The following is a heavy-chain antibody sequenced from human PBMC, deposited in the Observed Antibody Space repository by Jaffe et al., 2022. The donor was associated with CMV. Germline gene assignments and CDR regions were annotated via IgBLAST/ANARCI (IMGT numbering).Heavy chain of an antibody. J-gene: IGHJ2*01. CDR3: ARDRRGAANYYDSSGYGGDFDL. V-gene: IGHV3-11*06. CDR2: ISSSSSYT. Sequence: QVQLVESGGGLVKPGGSLRLSCAASGFTFSDYYMSWIRQAPGKGLEWVSYISSSSSYTNYADSVKGRFTISRDNAKNSLYLQMNSLRAEDTAVYYCARDRRGAANYYDSSGYGGDFDLWGRGTLVTVSS. CDR1: GFTFSDYY. D-gene: IGHD3-22*01.